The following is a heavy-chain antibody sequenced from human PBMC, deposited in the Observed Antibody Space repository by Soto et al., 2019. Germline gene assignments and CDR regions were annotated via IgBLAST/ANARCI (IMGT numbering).Heavy chain of an antibody. CDR1: GGSISSSSYY. CDR3: ARGLGSSGWYSPWDAFDI. CDR2: IYYSGST. D-gene: IGHD6-19*01. Sequence: SETLSLTCTVSGGSISSSSYYWGWIRQPPGKGLEWIGSIYYSGSTYYNPSLKSRVTISVDTSKNQFSLKLSSVTAADTAVYYCARGLGSSGWYSPWDAFDIWGQGTMVTVSS. J-gene: IGHJ3*02. V-gene: IGHV4-39*01.